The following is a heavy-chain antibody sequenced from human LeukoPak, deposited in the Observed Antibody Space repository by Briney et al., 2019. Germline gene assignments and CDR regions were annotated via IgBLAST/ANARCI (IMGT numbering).Heavy chain of an antibody. CDR3: ARTPYDYVWGSYRPDAFDI. J-gene: IGHJ3*02. Sequence: SETLSLTCAVYGGPFSGYYWSWIRQPPGKGLEWIGEINHCGSPNKNPSLKSRVSISVDTSKNQFSLKLSSVTAADTAVYYCARTPYDYVWGSYRPDAFDIWGQGTMVTVSS. CDR1: GGPFSGYY. D-gene: IGHD3-16*02. CDR2: INHCGSP. V-gene: IGHV4-34*01.